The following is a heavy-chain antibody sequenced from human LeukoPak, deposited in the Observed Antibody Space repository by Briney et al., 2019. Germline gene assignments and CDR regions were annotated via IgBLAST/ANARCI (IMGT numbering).Heavy chain of an antibody. V-gene: IGHV4-39*07. Sequence: SETLSLTCTVSGGSISSSSYYWGWIRQPPGKGLEWIGSIYYSGSTYYNPSLKSRVTISVDTSKNQFSLKLSSVTAADTAVYYCARGTQYSSGWYGTDYWGQGTLVTVSS. J-gene: IGHJ4*02. CDR3: ARGTQYSSGWYGTDY. CDR2: IYYSGST. CDR1: GGSISSSSYY. D-gene: IGHD6-19*01.